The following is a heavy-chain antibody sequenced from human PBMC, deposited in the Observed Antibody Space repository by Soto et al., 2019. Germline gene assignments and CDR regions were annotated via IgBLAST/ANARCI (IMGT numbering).Heavy chain of an antibody. D-gene: IGHD1-26*01. Sequence: QVQLVESGGGVVQPGRSLRLSCAASGFTFSSYGMHWVRQAPGKGLEWVAVISYDGGNKFYADSVKGRFTISRDNSKNTLYLQLNSLRAEDTAVYYCAKGGWELLVWYFDLWGRGTLVTVSS. CDR2: ISYDGGNK. V-gene: IGHV3-30*18. CDR3: AKGGWELLVWYFDL. CDR1: GFTFSSYG. J-gene: IGHJ2*01.